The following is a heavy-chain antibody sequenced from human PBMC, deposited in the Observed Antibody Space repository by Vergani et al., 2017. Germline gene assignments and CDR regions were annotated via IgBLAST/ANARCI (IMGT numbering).Heavy chain of an antibody. CDR3: AKGLGYCSSTSCYSTFDYYMDV. CDR2: IWYDGSNK. CDR1: GFTFSSYG. V-gene: IGHV3-33*06. J-gene: IGHJ6*03. D-gene: IGHD2-2*01. Sequence: QVQLVESGGGVVQPGRSLRLSCAASGFTFSSYGMHWVRQAPGKGLEWVAVIWYDGSNKYYADSVKGRFTISRDNSKNTLYLQMNSLRAEDTAVYYCAKGLGYCSSTSCYSTFDYYMDVWGKGPTVTVSS.